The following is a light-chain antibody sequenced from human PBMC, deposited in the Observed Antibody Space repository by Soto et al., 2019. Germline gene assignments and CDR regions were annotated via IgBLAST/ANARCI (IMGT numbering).Light chain of an antibody. Sequence: QSALTQPASVSGSPGQSITISCTGTSSDVGSYNLVSWYQQHPGKAPKLMIYEVSKRPSGVSNRFSGSKSGNTASLTISGLPGEGEAELYCCSFASSNTVVFGGGTKLTVL. CDR1: SSDVGSYNL. J-gene: IGLJ2*01. CDR3: CSFASSNTVV. V-gene: IGLV2-23*02. CDR2: EVS.